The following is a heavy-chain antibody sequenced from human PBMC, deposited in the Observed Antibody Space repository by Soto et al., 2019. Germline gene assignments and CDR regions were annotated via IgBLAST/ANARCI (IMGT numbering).Heavy chain of an antibody. CDR1: GFTFSSYA. CDR3: AKRAWGTYYFDY. J-gene: IGHJ4*02. D-gene: IGHD3-16*01. Sequence: EVQLLESGGGLVQPGGSLRLSCAASGFTFSSYAMSWVRQAPGKGLEWVSAISGSGDSTYYADSVKGRFTISRDNSKNTRYLQMNSLRAEDTAVYYCAKRAWGTYYFDYWGQGTLVTVSS. V-gene: IGHV3-23*01. CDR2: ISGSGDST.